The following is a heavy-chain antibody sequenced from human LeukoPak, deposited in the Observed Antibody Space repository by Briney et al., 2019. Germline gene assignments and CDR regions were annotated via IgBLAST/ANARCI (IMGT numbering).Heavy chain of an antibody. CDR2: IYPGDSNT. Sequence: LGESLKISCKGSGYSFTSYWISWVRQMPGKGLEWMGIIYPGDSNTRYSPSFQGQVTISADKSISSAYLQWSSLKASDTAMYYCARLSRVAFSSSWYADYWGQGTLVTVSS. CDR3: ARLSRVAFSSSWYADY. D-gene: IGHD6-13*01. J-gene: IGHJ4*02. CDR1: GYSFTSYW. V-gene: IGHV5-51*01.